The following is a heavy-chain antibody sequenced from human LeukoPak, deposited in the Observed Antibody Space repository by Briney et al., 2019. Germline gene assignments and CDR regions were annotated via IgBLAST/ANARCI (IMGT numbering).Heavy chain of an antibody. CDR1: GGSISSHY. J-gene: IGHJ6*03. CDR2: IYYSGST. Sequence: PSETLSLTCTVSGGSISSHYWSWIRQPPGKGLEWIGYIYYSGSTNYNPSLKSRVTISVDTSKNQFPLKLSSVTAADTAAYYCARDAFSTVEPGDYYYYYMDVWGKGTTVTVSS. V-gene: IGHV4-59*11. CDR3: ARDAFSTVEPGDYYYYYMDV. D-gene: IGHD4-23*01.